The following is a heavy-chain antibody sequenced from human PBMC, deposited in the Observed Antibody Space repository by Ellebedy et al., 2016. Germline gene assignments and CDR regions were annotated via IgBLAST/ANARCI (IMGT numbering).Heavy chain of an antibody. Sequence: SVKVSXXASGGTFSSYAISWVRQAPGQGLEWMGRIIPILGIANYAQKFQGRVTITADKSTSTAYMELSSLRSEDTAVYYCASALYYYDSSGYWGYWGQGTLVTVSS. J-gene: IGHJ4*02. CDR2: IIPILGIA. D-gene: IGHD3-22*01. CDR3: ASALYYYDSSGYWGY. CDR1: GGTFSSYA. V-gene: IGHV1-69*04.